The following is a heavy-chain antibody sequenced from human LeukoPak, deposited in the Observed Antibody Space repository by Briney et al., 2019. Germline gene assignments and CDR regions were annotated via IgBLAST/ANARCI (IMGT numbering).Heavy chain of an antibody. J-gene: IGHJ4*02. V-gene: IGHV3-74*01. Sequence: GGPLRLSCAASGFTFSSYWMNWVRQAPGKGLVWVSRIASDGSSTTYADSVKGRFSISRDNAKNTLYLQMNSLRVEDTAVYYCARGRPHGNDYWGQGTLITVSS. CDR1: GFTFSSYW. D-gene: IGHD4-23*01. CDR3: ARGRPHGNDY. CDR2: IASDGSST.